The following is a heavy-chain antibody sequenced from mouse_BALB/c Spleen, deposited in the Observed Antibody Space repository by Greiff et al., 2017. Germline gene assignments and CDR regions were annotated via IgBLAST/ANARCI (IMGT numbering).Heavy chain of an antibody. D-gene: IGHD4-1*01. CDR1: GFNIKDTY. Sequence: EVQLQQSGAELVKPGASVKLSCTASGFNIKDTYMHWVKQRPEQGLEWIGRIDPANGNTKYDPKFQGKATITADTSSNTAYLQLSSLTSEDTAVYYCALHLGFDYWGQGTTLTVSS. J-gene: IGHJ2*01. V-gene: IGHV14-3*02. CDR2: IDPANGNT. CDR3: ALHLGFDY.